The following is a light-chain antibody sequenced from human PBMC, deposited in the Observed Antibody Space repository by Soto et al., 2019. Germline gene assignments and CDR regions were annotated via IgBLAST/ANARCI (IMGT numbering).Light chain of an antibody. CDR1: SSDVGGYNY. Sequence: QSVLTQPASVSGSPGQSITISCTGTSSDVGGYNYVSWYQHHPGKAPKLMIYEVSNRPSGVSNRFSGSKSGNTASLTISGLQAEDEADYYCSSYTISSTVVFGGGTQLTVL. J-gene: IGLJ2*01. CDR2: EVS. V-gene: IGLV2-14*01. CDR3: SSYTISSTVV.